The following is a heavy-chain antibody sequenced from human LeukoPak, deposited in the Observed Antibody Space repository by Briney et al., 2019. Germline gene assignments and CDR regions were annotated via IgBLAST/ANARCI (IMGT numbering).Heavy chain of an antibody. D-gene: IGHD5-24*01. J-gene: IGHJ1*01. CDR2: ISSSGSTI. V-gene: IGHV3-48*03. CDR1: GFTFSSYE. Sequence: GGSLRLSCAASGFTFSSYEMNWVRQAPGKGLEWGSYISSSGSTIYYADSVKGRFTISRDNAKNSLYLQMNSLRAEDTAVYYCARGRGARWLQPSSQFQHWGQGTLVTVSS. CDR3: ARGRGARWLQPSSQFQH.